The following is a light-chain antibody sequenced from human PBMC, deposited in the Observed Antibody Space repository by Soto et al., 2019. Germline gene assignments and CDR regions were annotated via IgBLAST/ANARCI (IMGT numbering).Light chain of an antibody. Sequence: QLVLTQSPSASASLGASVKLTCTLSSAHSSYAIAWHQQQPEKGPRYLMKVDSDGTHYRGGGIPDRFSGSGSGAERYLTISSLQSEDEADYFCQTWGTGPVVFGGGTKLTVL. J-gene: IGLJ3*02. CDR1: SAHSSYA. V-gene: IGLV4-69*01. CDR3: QTWGTGPVV. CDR2: VDSDGTH.